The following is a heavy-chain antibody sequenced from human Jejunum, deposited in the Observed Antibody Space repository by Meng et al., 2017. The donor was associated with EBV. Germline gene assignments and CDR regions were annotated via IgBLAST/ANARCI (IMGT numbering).Heavy chain of an antibody. V-gene: IGHV1-69*06. Sequence: LVQAWAEVKTPGASVKLSCKASGDTFTSHGVGWVRLAPGQGPEWLGGIIPVFGTANYPLRFQDRVTITADKSTNTGYMELGGLRSDDTAVYYCARLFCGDDCFSTYYFDSWGQGTLVTVSS. D-gene: IGHD2-21*01. CDR1: GDTFTSHG. J-gene: IGHJ4*02. CDR3: ARLFCGDDCFSTYYFDS. CDR2: IIPVFGTA.